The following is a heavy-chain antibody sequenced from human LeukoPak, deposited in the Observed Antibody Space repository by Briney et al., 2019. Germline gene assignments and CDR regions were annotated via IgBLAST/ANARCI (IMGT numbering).Heavy chain of an antibody. Sequence: SVKVSCKASGGTFSSYAISWVRQAPGQGLEWMGGIIPIFGTANYAQKFQGRVTITTDESTSTAYMELSSLRSEDTAVYYCARDLTAYCSSTSCYPYYYYYYMDVWSKGTTVTVSS. D-gene: IGHD2-2*01. CDR1: GGTFSSYA. V-gene: IGHV1-69*05. CDR2: IIPIFGTA. CDR3: ARDLTAYCSSTSCYPYYYYYYMDV. J-gene: IGHJ6*03.